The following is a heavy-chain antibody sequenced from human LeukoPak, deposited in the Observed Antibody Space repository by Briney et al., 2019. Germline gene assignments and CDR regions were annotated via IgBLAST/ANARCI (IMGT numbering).Heavy chain of an antibody. Sequence: GGSLRLSCAASGFTFSTYEMNWVRQAPGKGLEWISYIGTRGTTIYYADSVKGRFTISRDNAKNSLYLQMNSLRAEDTAVYYCASVLYDSSGNVFFDYWGQGTLVTVSS. D-gene: IGHD3-22*01. V-gene: IGHV3-48*03. J-gene: IGHJ4*02. CDR2: IGTRGTTI. CDR1: GFTFSTYE. CDR3: ASVLYDSSGNVFFDY.